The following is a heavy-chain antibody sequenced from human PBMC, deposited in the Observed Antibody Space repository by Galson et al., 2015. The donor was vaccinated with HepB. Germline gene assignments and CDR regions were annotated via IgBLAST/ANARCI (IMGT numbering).Heavy chain of an antibody. Sequence: SETLSLTCNVSGVSISSYSWSWIRQAAGTGLEWIGRVYSTGTTYDNPTLKSRVTMSIDKSKKQVSLRLTSVTAADTAVYYCAREPTIAVAGTYYYYGMDVWGQGTPVVVSS. D-gene: IGHD6-19*01. CDR3: AREPTIAVAGTYYYYGMDV. V-gene: IGHV4-4*07. J-gene: IGHJ6*02. CDR1: GVSISSYS. CDR2: VYSTGTT.